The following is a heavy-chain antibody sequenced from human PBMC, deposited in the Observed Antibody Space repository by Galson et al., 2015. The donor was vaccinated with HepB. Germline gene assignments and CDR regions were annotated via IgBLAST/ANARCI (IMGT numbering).Heavy chain of an antibody. J-gene: IGHJ6*02. Sequence: SVKVSCKASGSTFTGYYMHWVRQAPGQGLEWMGWIKPNSGVTSYAQKFQGRVTMTGDTSISTAYMELSRLISDDTAVYYCARVVTTSSVDYYGMDVWGQGTTVTVSS. CDR3: ARVVTTSSVDYYGMDV. V-gene: IGHV1-2*02. CDR2: IKPNSGVT. D-gene: IGHD4-11*01. CDR1: GSTFTGYY.